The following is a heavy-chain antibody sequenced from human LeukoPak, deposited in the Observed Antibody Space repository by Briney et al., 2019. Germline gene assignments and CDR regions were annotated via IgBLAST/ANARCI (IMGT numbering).Heavy chain of an antibody. CDR2: IYTSGST. CDR1: GGSISSYY. V-gene: IGHV4-4*07. D-gene: IGHD2-15*01. CDR3: ARNGRRYCSGGSCYSFDY. Sequence: KPSETLSLTCTVSGGSISSYYWSWIRQPAGKGLEWIGRIYTSGSTNYNPSLKSRVTMSVDTSKNQFSLKLSSVTAADTAVYYCARNGRRYCSGGSCYSFDYWGQGTLVTVSS. J-gene: IGHJ4*02.